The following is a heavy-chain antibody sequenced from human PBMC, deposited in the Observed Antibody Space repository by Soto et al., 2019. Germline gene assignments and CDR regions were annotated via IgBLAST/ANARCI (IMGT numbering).Heavy chain of an antibody. CDR1: GFAFSAFS. V-gene: IGHV3-30-3*01. D-gene: IGHD5-18*01. J-gene: IGHJ6*02. CDR3: VRVGWGYSFGNGMDG. Sequence: QVQLVESGGGVVQPGGSVRLSCAASGFAFSAFSMHWVRQAPGKGLEWVAVIQHDASNIYYANSVKGRFTISRDNSKNTLYLQMNDLTAEDTALYYCVRVGWGYSFGNGMDGWGHGTTVTVSS. CDR2: IQHDASNI.